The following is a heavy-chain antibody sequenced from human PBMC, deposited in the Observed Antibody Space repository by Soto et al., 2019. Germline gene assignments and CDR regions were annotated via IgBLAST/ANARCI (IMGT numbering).Heavy chain of an antibody. D-gene: IGHD1-1*01. CDR1: GYTFTSYY. CDR2: INPSGGSK. Sequence: ASVKVSCKASGYTFTSYYMHWVRQAPGQGLEWMEIINPSGGSKSYAQKFQGRVTMTRDTSTSTVYMELSSLRYEDTAVYYCARSPAQQPRGSNWFDPWGQGTLVTVSS. CDR3: ARSPAQQPRGSNWFDP. J-gene: IGHJ5*02. V-gene: IGHV1-46*01.